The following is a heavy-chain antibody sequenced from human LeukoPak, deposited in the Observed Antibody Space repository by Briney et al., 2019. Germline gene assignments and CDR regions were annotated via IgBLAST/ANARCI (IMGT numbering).Heavy chain of an antibody. V-gene: IGHV3-23*01. J-gene: IGHJ4*02. D-gene: IGHD6-19*01. CDR2: ISGSGGST. CDR3: ARDLQWLVGLDY. CDR1: GFTFSSYA. Sequence: GGSLRLSCAASGFTFSSYAMSWVRQAPGKGLEWVSAISGSGGSTYYADSVKGRFTISRGNSKNTLYLQMNSLRAEDTAVYYCARDLQWLVGLDYWGQGTLVTVSS.